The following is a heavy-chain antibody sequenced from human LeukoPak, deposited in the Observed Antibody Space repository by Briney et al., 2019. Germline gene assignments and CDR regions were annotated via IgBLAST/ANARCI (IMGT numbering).Heavy chain of an antibody. J-gene: IGHJ4*02. V-gene: IGHV4-34*01. CDR3: ARGNNFRFDY. Sequence: PSETLSLTCGVSGGTFSGYYWSWIRQPPGKGLEWIGEIYHSGKTNYNPTLKSRVNISVDASKREFSLRLNSGTAADAAVYYCARGNNFRFDYWGQETLVTVSS. CDR1: GGTFSGYY. CDR2: IYHSGKT. D-gene: IGHD5-24*01.